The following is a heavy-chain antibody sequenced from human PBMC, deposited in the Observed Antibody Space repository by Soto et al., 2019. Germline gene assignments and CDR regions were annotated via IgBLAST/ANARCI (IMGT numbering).Heavy chain of an antibody. Sequence: SETLSLTCAVSGGSISSSNWWSWVRQPPGKGLEWIGEIYHSGSTNYNPSLESRVTISVDKSKNQFSLKLSSVTAADTAVYYCARDPINEDYGGNTYGMDVWGQGTTVTVSS. J-gene: IGHJ6*02. D-gene: IGHD4-17*01. CDR1: GGSISSSNW. CDR2: IYHSGST. CDR3: ARDPINEDYGGNTYGMDV. V-gene: IGHV4-4*02.